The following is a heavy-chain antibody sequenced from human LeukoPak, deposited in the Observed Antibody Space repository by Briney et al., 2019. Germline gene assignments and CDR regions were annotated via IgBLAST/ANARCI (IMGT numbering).Heavy chain of an antibody. Sequence: GASVEVSCKSSGYTFTKSDYIHWVRQAPGQGLEWMGIINPSDGTTFYAQKFQGRVTLTRDTSTNTVLMELSSLRSDDAAVFYCARGPTEMDFDYWGQGSLVTVSS. V-gene: IGHV1-46*01. CDR3: ARGPTEMDFDY. CDR2: INPSDGTT. CDR1: GYTFTKSDY. J-gene: IGHJ4*02. D-gene: IGHD5-24*01.